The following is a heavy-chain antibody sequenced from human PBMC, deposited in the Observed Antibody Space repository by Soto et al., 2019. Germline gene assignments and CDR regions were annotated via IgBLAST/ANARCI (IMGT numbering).Heavy chain of an antibody. V-gene: IGHV3-33*06. CDR3: AKDKGSGWYGYYGMDV. D-gene: IGHD6-19*01. CDR1: GFTFSSYG. CDR2: IWYDGSNK. J-gene: IGHJ6*02. Sequence: GGSLRLSCAASGFTFSSYGMHWVRQAPGKGLEWVAVIWYDGSNKYYADSVKGRFTISRDNSKNTLYLQMNSLRAEDTAIYYRAKDKGSGWYGYYGMDVWGQGTTVTVSS.